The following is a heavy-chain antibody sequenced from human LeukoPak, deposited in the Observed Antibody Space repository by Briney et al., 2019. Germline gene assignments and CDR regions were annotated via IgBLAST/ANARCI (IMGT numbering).Heavy chain of an antibody. J-gene: IGHJ4*02. Sequence: AGGSLRLSCAASGFTFSSYAMHWVRQAPGKGLEWVAVISYDGSNKYYADSVKGRFTISRDNSKNTLYLQMNSLRAEDTAVYYCARVTEDTLGMDYWGQGTLVTVSS. D-gene: IGHD1-14*01. V-gene: IGHV3-30-3*01. CDR2: ISYDGSNK. CDR3: ARVTEDTLGMDY. CDR1: GFTFSSYA.